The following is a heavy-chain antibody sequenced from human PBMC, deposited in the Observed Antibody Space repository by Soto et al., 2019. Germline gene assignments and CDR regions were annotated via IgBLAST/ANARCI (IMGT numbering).Heavy chain of an antibody. CDR1: GFTFSSYG. Sequence: GGSLRLSCAASGFTFSSYGMHWVRQAPGKGLEWVAVIWYDGSNKYYADSVKGRFTISRDNSKNTLYLQMNSLRAEDTAVDYCASGSAKYYDSSGYYSFDYWGQGTMVTVSS. CDR3: ASGSAKYYDSSGYYSFDY. D-gene: IGHD3-22*01. CDR2: IWYDGSNK. V-gene: IGHV3-33*03. J-gene: IGHJ4*02.